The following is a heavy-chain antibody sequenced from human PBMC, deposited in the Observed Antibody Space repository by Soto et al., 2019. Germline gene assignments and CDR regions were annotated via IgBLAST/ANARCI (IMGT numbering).Heavy chain of an antibody. CDR3: ARVGIGGNRVIVPAAFSDS. CDR1: GDSISRGNSS. D-gene: IGHD2-2*01. Sequence: NPSETLSLTCSVSGDSISRGNSSWSWIRQPPGKGLEWIGYIDHSGSSFHNPSLESRIIISIDTPKNQFSLNLLSVTAADTAVYYCARVGIGGNRVIVPAAFSDSWGQGTLVTVSS. CDR2: IDHSGSS. V-gene: IGHV4-30-4*01. J-gene: IGHJ4*02.